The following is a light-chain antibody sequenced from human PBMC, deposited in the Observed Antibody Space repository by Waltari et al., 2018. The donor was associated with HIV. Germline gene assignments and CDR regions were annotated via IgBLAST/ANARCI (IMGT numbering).Light chain of an antibody. CDR3: GTWDSGLSVVV. CDR1: SSDIGNNY. J-gene: IGLJ2*01. CDR2: DNT. V-gene: IGLV1-51*01. Sequence: QSVLTQPRSVSAAPGQTVTISCSGSSSDIGNNYVSWYQQVPGTAPKLLIYDNTERPSGIPVRFSGSKSGTSATLGITGLQTGDEADYYCGTWDSGLSVVVFGGGTKLTVL.